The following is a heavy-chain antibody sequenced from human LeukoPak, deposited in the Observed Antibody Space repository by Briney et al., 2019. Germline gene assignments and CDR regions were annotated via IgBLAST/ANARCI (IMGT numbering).Heavy chain of an antibody. CDR3: ARDRRHSRSGYYFTSLYYYYYGMDV. CDR2: ISSSGSTI. D-gene: IGHD3-3*01. Sequence: GGSLRLSCAASGFTFNSYEMNWVRQAPGKGLEWVSYISSSGSTIYYADSVKGRFTISRDNAKNSLYLQMNSLGAEDTAVYYCARDRRHSRSGYYFTSLYYYYYGMDVWGQGTTVTVSS. J-gene: IGHJ6*02. CDR1: GFTFNSYE. V-gene: IGHV3-48*03.